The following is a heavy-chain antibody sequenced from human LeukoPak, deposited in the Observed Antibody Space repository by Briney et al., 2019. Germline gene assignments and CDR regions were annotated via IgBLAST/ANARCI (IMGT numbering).Heavy chain of an antibody. CDR3: ARGVADYYYYMDV. CDR1: GGSFSGYY. V-gene: IGHV4-34*01. CDR2: INHSGST. Sequence: PSETLFLTCAVYGGSFSGYYWSWIRQPPGKGLEWIGEINHSGSTNYNPSLKSRVTISVDTSKNQFSLKLSSVTAADTAVYYCARGVADYYYYMDVWGKGTTVTVSS. J-gene: IGHJ6*03. D-gene: IGHD2-15*01.